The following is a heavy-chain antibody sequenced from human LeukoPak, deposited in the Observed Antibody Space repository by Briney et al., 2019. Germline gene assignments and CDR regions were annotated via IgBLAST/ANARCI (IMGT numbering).Heavy chain of an antibody. Sequence: GGSLRLSCAASGFTFSSYSMNWVRQAPGRGLEWVSHISSSGSTIYYTDSVKGRFTISRDNSKNSLYLQMNSLRDEDTAVYYCARRTGMTLPGWLRVVDLWGQGTLVTVSS. V-gene: IGHV3-48*02. CDR1: GFTFSSYS. CDR3: ARRTGMTLPGWLRVVDL. D-gene: IGHD6-19*01. J-gene: IGHJ5*02. CDR2: ISSSGSTI.